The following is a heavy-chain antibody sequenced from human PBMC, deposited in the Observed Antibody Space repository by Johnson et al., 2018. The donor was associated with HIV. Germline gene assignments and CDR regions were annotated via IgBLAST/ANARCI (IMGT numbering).Heavy chain of an antibody. J-gene: IGHJ3*02. D-gene: IGHD6-13*01. Sequence: VQLVESGGGVVRPGGSLRLSCAASGFTFDDYGMSWVRLAPGKGLEWVSGINWNGGNTHYAASVKGRFTISRDNSKNSLYLQMNSLRVEDTGVYYCARGVKQQLNVVDAFDIWGQGTKVTVSS. V-gene: IGHV3-20*04. CDR3: ARGVKQQLNVVDAFDI. CDR2: INWNGGNT. CDR1: GFTFDDYG.